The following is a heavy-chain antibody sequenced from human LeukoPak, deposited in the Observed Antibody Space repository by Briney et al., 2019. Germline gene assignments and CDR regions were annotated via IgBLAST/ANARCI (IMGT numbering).Heavy chain of an antibody. J-gene: IGHJ5*01. CDR3: ARTSGGGGHDS. CDR1: GYSISSGHY. V-gene: IGHV4-38-2*02. Sequence: PSETLSLTCTVSGYSISSGHYWAWIRQPPGKGLEWIGRIYHSGTYYKSSLTSRVTISMDTSKNQFFLKLSSVTAADSALYYCARTSGGGGHDSWGQGTLVTVSS. CDR2: IYHSGT. D-gene: IGHD2-21*01.